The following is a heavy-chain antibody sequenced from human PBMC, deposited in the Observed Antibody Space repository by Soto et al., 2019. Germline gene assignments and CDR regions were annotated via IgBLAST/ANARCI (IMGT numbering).Heavy chain of an antibody. Sequence: SETLSLTCSVSGGSISGSYWSWIRQSPGKGLEWLGYVYYTGSTNYSPSLRSRVSISVDTSKNEFSLGLSSVTAADTAVYFCARSLAVPGAHIHYWGPGTQVTVSS. CDR2: VYYTGST. V-gene: IGHV4-59*01. CDR3: ARSLAVPGAHIHY. D-gene: IGHD6-19*01. CDR1: GGSISGSY. J-gene: IGHJ4*02.